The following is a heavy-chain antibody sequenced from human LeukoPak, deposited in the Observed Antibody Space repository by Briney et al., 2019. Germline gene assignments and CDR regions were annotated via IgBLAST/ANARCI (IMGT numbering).Heavy chain of an antibody. Sequence: SETLSLTCAVYGGSFSGYYWSWIRQPPGKGLEWIGNIYHSGRTYYNPSLKSRVTISVDTSKNQFSLKLSSVTAADTAVYYCARHSPGPYYYGSGSYYKGPYYFDYWGQGTLVTVSS. J-gene: IGHJ4*02. D-gene: IGHD3-10*01. CDR1: GGSFSGYY. V-gene: IGHV4-34*01. CDR3: ARHSPGPYYYGSGSYYKGPYYFDY. CDR2: IYHSGRT.